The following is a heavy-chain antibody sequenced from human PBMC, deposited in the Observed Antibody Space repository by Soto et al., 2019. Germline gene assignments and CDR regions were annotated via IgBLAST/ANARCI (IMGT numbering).Heavy chain of an antibody. D-gene: IGHD6-6*01. Sequence: SETLSLTCVVSGGSISSSSYYWGWIRQPPGKGLEWIGSIYYSGSTYYNPSLKSRVTISVDTSKNQFSLKLSSVTAADPAVFYCARHRARNWFDPWGQGTLVTVSS. V-gene: IGHV4-39*01. J-gene: IGHJ5*02. CDR1: GGSISSSSYY. CDR2: IYYSGST. CDR3: ARHRARNWFDP.